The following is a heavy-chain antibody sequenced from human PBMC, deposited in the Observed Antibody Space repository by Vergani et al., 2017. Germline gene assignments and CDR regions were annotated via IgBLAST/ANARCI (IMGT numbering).Heavy chain of an antibody. V-gene: IGHV3-64*01. CDR2: ISSNGGST. CDR1: GFTFSSYA. Sequence: EVQLVESGGGLVQPGGSLRLSCAASGFTFSSYAMHWVRQAPGKGLEYVSAISSNGGSTYYANSVKGRFTISRDNSKNTLYLQMGSLRAEDMAVYYCARAGSAGSGYYFGYWGQGTLVTVSS. D-gene: IGHD3-22*01. J-gene: IGHJ4*02. CDR3: ARAGSAGSGYYFGY.